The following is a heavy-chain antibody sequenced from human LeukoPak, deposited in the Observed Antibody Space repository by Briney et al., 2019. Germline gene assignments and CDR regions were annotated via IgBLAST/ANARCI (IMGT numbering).Heavy chain of an antibody. V-gene: IGHV4-61*01. CDR2: IYYSGST. D-gene: IGHD3-3*01. Sequence: SETSDLTCTVSGGSVSSGSYYWNWIRQPPGKGLEWIGYIYYSGSTNYNPSLKSRVTISVDTSKNKFSLKLSSVTAADTAVYYCARHTSFYDFWGGYYREVFDPPGQGTLVTVSS. CDR1: GGSVSSGSYY. CDR3: ARHTSFYDFWGGYYREVFDP. J-gene: IGHJ5*02.